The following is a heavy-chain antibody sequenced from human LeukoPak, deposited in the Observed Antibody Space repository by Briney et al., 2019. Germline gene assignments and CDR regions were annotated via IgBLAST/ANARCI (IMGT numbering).Heavy chain of an antibody. CDR1: GYTFTGYD. D-gene: IGHD3-22*01. CDR3: ARGYYDSSGYSDAFDI. Sequence: ASVKVSCKASGYTFTGYDMHWVRHAPGQGLELKGWINPNSGGTNYAQKFQGRVTMTRDTSISTAYMELSRLRSDDTAVYYCARGYYDSSGYSDAFDIWGQGTMVTVSS. J-gene: IGHJ3*02. CDR2: INPNSGGT. V-gene: IGHV1-2*02.